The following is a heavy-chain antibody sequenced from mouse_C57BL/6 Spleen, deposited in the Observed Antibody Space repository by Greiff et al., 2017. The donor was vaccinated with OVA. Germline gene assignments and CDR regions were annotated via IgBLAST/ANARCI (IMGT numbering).Heavy chain of an antibody. CDR2: INPNNGGT. V-gene: IGHV1-22*01. Sequence: EVKLMESGPELVKPGASVKMSCKASGYTFTDYNMHWVKQSHGKSLEWIGYINPNNGGTSYNQKFKGKATLTVNKSSSTAYMELRSLTSEDSAVYYCARRFFYAMDYWGQGTSVTVSS. CDR3: ARRFFYAMDY. J-gene: IGHJ4*01. CDR1: GYTFTDYN.